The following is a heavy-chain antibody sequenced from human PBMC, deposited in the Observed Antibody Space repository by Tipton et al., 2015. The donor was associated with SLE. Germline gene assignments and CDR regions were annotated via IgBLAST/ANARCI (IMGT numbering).Heavy chain of an antibody. CDR2: INHSGST. CDR3: VRGGSSGWPTPDWFDP. Sequence: LRLSCAASGFTFSSYAMSWVRQAPGKGLEWIGEINHSGSTNYNPSLKSRVTISVDTSKNQFSLKLSSVTAADTAVYYCVRGGSSGWPTPDWFDPWGQGTLVTVSS. D-gene: IGHD6-19*01. V-gene: IGHV4-34*01. J-gene: IGHJ5*02. CDR1: GFTFSSYA.